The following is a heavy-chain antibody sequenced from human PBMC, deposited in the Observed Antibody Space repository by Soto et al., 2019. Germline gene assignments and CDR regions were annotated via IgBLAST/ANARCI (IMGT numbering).Heavy chain of an antibody. CDR2: IWYDGSNE. Sequence: GGSLRLSCAASGFTFSSYGRHWVRPAPGKGLEWVAVIWYDGSNEYYADSVKGRFTSSRDNSKNRLYLQMNSLRAEDTAVYYCARDDIPGRAVAIYGMDVWGQGTTVTVSS. CDR3: ARDDIPGRAVAIYGMDV. D-gene: IGHD6-19*01. V-gene: IGHV3-33*08. J-gene: IGHJ6*02. CDR1: GFTFSSYG.